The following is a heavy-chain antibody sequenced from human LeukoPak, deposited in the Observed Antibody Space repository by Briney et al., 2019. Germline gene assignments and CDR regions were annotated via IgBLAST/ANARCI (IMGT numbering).Heavy chain of an antibody. CDR3: ARDSAFSSYSY. V-gene: IGHV3-23*01. J-gene: IGHJ4*02. CDR1: GFTFSNYP. D-gene: IGHD2-15*01. Sequence: GGSLRLSCVVSGFTFSNYPMSWVRQAPGKGLEWVSVISESGDVTHYADSMKGRFTISRDNTKNTLSLHMNSLRAEDTAIYYCARDSAFSSYSYWGQGALVTVSS. CDR2: ISESGDVT.